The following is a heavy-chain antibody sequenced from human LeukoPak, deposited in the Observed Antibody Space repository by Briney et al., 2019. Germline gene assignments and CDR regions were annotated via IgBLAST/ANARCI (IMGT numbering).Heavy chain of an antibody. V-gene: IGHV3-23*01. CDR3: RGVVIRVILVGFHKEAYYFDS. D-gene: IGHD3-22*01. J-gene: IGHJ4*02. CDR2: VSGSGGST. Sequence: GGSLRLPCVVSGITLANYGMSWVRQAPGKGLEWVAGVSGSGGSTNYADSVKGRFTISRDNPKNTLYLQMNSLRAEDTAVYAKRGVVIRVILVGFHKEAYYFDSWGQGALVTVSS. CDR1: GITLANYG.